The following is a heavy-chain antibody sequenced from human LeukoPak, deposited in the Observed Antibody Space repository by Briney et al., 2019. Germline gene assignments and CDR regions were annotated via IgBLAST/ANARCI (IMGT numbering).Heavy chain of an antibody. CDR3: ARGHNENRYKSTIDI. CDR2: IYHSGST. Sequence: PSETLSLTCGVSGDSISSSTWWNWVRQPPGKGLEWIREIYHSGSTNSNPSLKSRVIISVDKTKNQFSLKLNSVTAADTAMYYCARGHNENRYKSTIDIWGQGTMVTVSS. V-gene: IGHV4-4*02. CDR1: GDSISSSTW. D-gene: IGHD1-1*01. J-gene: IGHJ3*02.